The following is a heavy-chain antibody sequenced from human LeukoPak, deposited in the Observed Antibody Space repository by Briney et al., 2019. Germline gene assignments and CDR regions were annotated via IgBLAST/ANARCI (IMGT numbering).Heavy chain of an antibody. D-gene: IGHD1-26*01. CDR2: IRYDGSNK. CDR1: GFTFSSYG. J-gene: IGHJ4*02. CDR3: ALLVGAREYYFDY. V-gene: IGHV3-30*02. Sequence: PGGSLRLSCAASGFTFSSYGMHWVRQAPGKGLEWVAFIRYDGSNKYYADSVKGRFTISRDNSKNTLYLQMNSLRAEDTAVYYCALLVGAREYYFDYWGQGTLVTVSS.